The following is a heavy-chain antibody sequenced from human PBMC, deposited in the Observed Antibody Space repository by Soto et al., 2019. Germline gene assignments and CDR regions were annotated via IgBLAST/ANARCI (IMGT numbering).Heavy chain of an antibody. Sequence: QVQLVASGGGVVQPGRSLRLSCAASGFTFSSYGMHWVRQAPGKGLEWVAVIWYDGSNKYYADSVKGRFTISRDNSKNTLYLQMNSLRAEDTAVYYCARDGGGYDLNFDYWGQGTLVTVSS. V-gene: IGHV3-33*01. CDR2: IWYDGSNK. D-gene: IGHD5-12*01. CDR3: ARDGGGYDLNFDY. J-gene: IGHJ4*02. CDR1: GFTFSSYG.